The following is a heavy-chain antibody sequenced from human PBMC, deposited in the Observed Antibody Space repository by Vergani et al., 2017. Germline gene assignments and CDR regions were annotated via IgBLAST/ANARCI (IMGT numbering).Heavy chain of an antibody. Sequence: EVQLVESGGGLVQPGRSLRLSCAASGFTFSSYEMNWVRQAPGKGLEWVSYISSSGSTIYYADSVKGRFTISRDNAKNSLYLQMNSLRAEDTAVYYCARVAVENVESGYYYMDVWGKGTTVTVSS. CDR1: GFTFSSYE. V-gene: IGHV3-48*03. CDR3: ARVAVENVESGYYYMDV. J-gene: IGHJ6*03. CDR2: ISSSGSTI. D-gene: IGHD2-21*01.